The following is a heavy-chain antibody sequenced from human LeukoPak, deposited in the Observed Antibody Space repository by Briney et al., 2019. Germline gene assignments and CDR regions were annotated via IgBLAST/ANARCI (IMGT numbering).Heavy chain of an antibody. J-gene: IGHJ4*02. CDR3: ASVAGGWFGEFYFDY. CDR2: ISAYNGNT. V-gene: IGHV1-18*01. Sequence: ASVKVSCKASGYTFTSYGISWVRQAPGQGLGWMGWISAYNGNTNYAQKLQGRVTMTTDTSTSTAYMELRSLRSDDTAVYYCASVAGGWFGEFYFDYWGQGTLVTVSS. D-gene: IGHD3-10*01. CDR1: GYTFTSYG.